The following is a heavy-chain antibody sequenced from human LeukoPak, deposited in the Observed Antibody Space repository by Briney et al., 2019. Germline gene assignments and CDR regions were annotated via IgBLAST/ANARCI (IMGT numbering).Heavy chain of an antibody. CDR3: ARDRDYRGFDP. Sequence: SETLSLTCTVSGGSISSGGYYWSWIRQHPGKGLEWIGYIYHSGSTYYNPSLKSRVTISVDRSKNQFSLKLSSVTAADTAVYYCARDRDYRGFDPWGQGTLVTVSS. J-gene: IGHJ5*02. CDR2: IYHSGST. D-gene: IGHD4-11*01. V-gene: IGHV4-30-2*01. CDR1: GGSISSGGYY.